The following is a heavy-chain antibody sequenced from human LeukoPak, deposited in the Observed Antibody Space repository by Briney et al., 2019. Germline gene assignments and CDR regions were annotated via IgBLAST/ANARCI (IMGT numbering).Heavy chain of an antibody. CDR3: AKAPVTSCRGAYCYPFDS. D-gene: IGHD2-21*01. J-gene: IGHJ4*02. CDR2: IYSGGGT. V-gene: IGHV3-53*01. Sequence: GGSLRLSCAVSGFTVSSNYMSWVRQAPGKGLEWVSLIYSGGGTYYADSVRGRFTISRDNSKNTLYLQMNSLRAEDAAVYFCAKAPVTSCRGAYCYPFDSWGQGTLVTVSS. CDR1: GFTVSSNY.